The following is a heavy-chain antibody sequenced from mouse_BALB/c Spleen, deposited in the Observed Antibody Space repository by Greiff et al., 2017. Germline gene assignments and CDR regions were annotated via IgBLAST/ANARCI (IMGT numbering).Heavy chain of an antibody. CDR1: GYTFTSYW. V-gene: IGHV1-7*01. J-gene: IGHJ4*01. Sequence: VQLQESGAELAKPGASVKMSCKASGYTFTSYWMHWVKQRPGQGLEWIGYINPSTGYTEYNQKFKDKATLTADKSSSTAYMQLSSLTSEDSAVYYCARWGVYYAMDYWGQGTSVTVSS. CDR2: INPSTGYT. CDR3: ARWGVYYAMDY.